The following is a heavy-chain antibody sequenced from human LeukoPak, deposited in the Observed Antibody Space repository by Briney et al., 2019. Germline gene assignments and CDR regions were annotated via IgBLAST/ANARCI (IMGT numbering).Heavy chain of an antibody. D-gene: IGHD5-24*01. Sequence: SETLSLTCTVSGGTISSYYWSWIRQPPGKGLEWIGYIYYSGSTNYNPSLKSRVTISVDTSKNQFSLKLSSVTAADTAVYYCARASAQREIGYWGQGTLVTVSS. CDR1: GGTISSYY. V-gene: IGHV4-59*01. CDR2: IYYSGST. CDR3: ARASAQREIGY. J-gene: IGHJ4*02.